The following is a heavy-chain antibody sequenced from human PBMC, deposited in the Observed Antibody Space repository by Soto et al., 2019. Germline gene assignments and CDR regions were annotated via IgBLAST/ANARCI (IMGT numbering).Heavy chain of an antibody. Sequence: PSETLSLTCAVYGGSFSGYYWSWIRQPPGKGLEWIGEINHSGSTNYNPSLKSRVTISVDTSKNQFSLKLSSVTAADTAVYYCARARGQHLGFYYYYYGMDVWGQGTTVTVSS. D-gene: IGHD6-13*01. CDR3: ARARGQHLGFYYYYYGMDV. J-gene: IGHJ6*02. CDR2: INHSGST. V-gene: IGHV4-34*01. CDR1: GGSFSGYY.